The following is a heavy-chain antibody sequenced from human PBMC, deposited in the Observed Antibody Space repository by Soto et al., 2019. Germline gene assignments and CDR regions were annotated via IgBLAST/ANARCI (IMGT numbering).Heavy chain of an antibody. D-gene: IGHD3-22*01. Sequence: QITLKESGPTLVKPTQTLTLTCTFSGFSLSTSGVGVGWIRQPPGKALEWLALIYWNDDKRYSPSLKSRLTITKDTSKNQVVLTMTNMDPVDTATYYCAHSSAEYYYDSSGYYSGYWGQGTLVTVSS. CDR3: AHSSAEYYYDSSGYYSGY. CDR1: GFSLSTSGVG. J-gene: IGHJ4*02. V-gene: IGHV2-5*01. CDR2: IYWNDDK.